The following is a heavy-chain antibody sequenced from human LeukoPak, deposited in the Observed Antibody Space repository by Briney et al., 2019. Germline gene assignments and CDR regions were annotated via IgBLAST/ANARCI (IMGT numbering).Heavy chain of an antibody. V-gene: IGHV3-23*01. CDR3: ARGGRGSAAVVAPRSFDI. J-gene: IGHJ3*02. CDR2: IVGSGGAT. D-gene: IGHD3-22*01. CDR1: GFTFSNYA. Sequence: GGSLRLSCVASGFTFSNYAMTWVRQAPGKGLQWVSSIVGSGGATYYADSVKGRFIISRDISKNTLYLQMNSLRAEDSALYYCARGGRGSAAVVAPRSFDIWGQGTMVTVSS.